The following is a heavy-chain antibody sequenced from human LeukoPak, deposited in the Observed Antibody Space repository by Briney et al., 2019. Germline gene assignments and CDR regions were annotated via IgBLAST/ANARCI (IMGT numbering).Heavy chain of an antibody. Sequence: GGSLRLSCAASGFTFSSYAMSWVRQAPGKGLEWVSAISGSGGSTYYADSVKGRFTISRDNSKNTLYLQINSLRAEDTAVYYCAKDGHYGSGSYGDYYFDYWGQGTLVTVSS. V-gene: IGHV3-23*01. D-gene: IGHD3-10*01. CDR1: GFTFSSYA. CDR3: AKDGHYGSGSYGDYYFDY. J-gene: IGHJ4*02. CDR2: ISGSGGST.